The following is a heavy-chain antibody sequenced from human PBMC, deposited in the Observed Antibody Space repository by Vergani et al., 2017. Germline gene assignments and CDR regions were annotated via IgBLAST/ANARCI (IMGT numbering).Heavy chain of an antibody. V-gene: IGHV4-39*07. CDR3: VRELLPRNNWFDP. D-gene: IGHD1-26*01. Sequence: QLQLQESGPGLVKPSETLSLTCTVSGGSISSSSYYWGWIRQPPGKRLEWIGSIYYSGSTYYNPSLKSRVTISVDTSKNQFSLKLSSVTAADTAVYYCVRELLPRNNWFDPWGQGALVTVSS. CDR2: IYYSGST. CDR1: GGSISSSSYY. J-gene: IGHJ5*02.